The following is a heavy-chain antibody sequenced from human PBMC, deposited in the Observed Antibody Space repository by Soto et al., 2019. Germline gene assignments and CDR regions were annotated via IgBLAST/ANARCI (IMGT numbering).Heavy chain of an antibody. CDR3: AKGRIAADGTSLDY. CDR1: GFTFSSYA. D-gene: IGHD6-13*01. Sequence: EVQLLESGGGLVQPGGSLRLSCAASGFTFSSYAMSWVRQAPGKGLEWVSAISGSGGSTYYADSVKGRFTFSRDNYKNTLYWQMNSLRAEDTAEYYCAKGRIAADGTSLDYWGQGTLVMVSS. V-gene: IGHV3-23*01. J-gene: IGHJ4*02. CDR2: ISGSGGST.